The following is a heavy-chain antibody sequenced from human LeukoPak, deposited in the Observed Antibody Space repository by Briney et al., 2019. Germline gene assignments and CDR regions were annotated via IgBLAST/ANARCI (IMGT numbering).Heavy chain of an antibody. V-gene: IGHV3-21*01. CDR3: ARDYYPLTMIVVELYY. J-gene: IGHJ4*02. Sequence: GGSPRLSCAASGFTFSSYSMNWVRQAPGKGLEWVSSISSSSSYIYYADSVKGRFTISRDNAKNSLYLQMNSLRAEDTAVYYCARDYYPLTMIVVELYYWGQGTLVTVSS. CDR1: GFTFSSYS. D-gene: IGHD3-22*01. CDR2: ISSSSSYI.